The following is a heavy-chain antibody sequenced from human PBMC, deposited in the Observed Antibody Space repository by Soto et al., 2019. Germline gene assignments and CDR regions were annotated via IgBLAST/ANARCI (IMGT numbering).Heavy chain of an antibody. CDR1: GGSFSGYY. CDR3: ARGVAGIAAAGRHFDY. V-gene: IGHV4-34*01. J-gene: IGHJ4*02. Sequence: TLSLTRAVYGGSFSGYYWSWIRPPPGKGLEWIGEINHSGSTNYNPSLKSRVTISVDTSKNQFSLKLSSVTAADTAVYYCARGVAGIAAAGRHFDYWGQGTLVTVSS. CDR2: INHSGST. D-gene: IGHD6-13*01.